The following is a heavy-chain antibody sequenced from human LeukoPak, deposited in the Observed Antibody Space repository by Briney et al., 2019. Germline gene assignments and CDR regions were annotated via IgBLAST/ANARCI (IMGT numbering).Heavy chain of an antibody. J-gene: IGHJ4*02. V-gene: IGHV3-43*02. CDR2: ISGDGGSK. CDR1: GFTFDAHS. CDR3: AKRSGAPNNFDF. Sequence: GGSLTLSCAASGFTFDAHSMHWVRQAPGKGLEWVSLISGDGGSKHYAASVKGRFTISRDNSEASLFLQMRSLRSEDTAFYCCAKRSGAPNNFDFWGQGALVTVSS. D-gene: IGHD1-1*01.